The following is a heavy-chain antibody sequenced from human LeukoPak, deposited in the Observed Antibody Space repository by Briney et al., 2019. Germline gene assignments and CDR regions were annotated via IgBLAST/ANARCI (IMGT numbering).Heavy chain of an antibody. D-gene: IGHD3-10*01. CDR3: ARDVVEAQSSISRWLGERSGAAY. CDR1: GYTFNNYG. V-gene: IGHV1-18*01. J-gene: IGHJ4*02. CDR2: ISIKTGTT. Sequence: GASVKVSCKASGYTFNNYGFSWVRQAPGQALEWVGWISIKTGTTNYAPRLQGRVTLTTDTSTRTVYMDLRSLRSDDTAVYYCARDVVEAQSSISRWLGERSGAAYWGQGTLVIVSS.